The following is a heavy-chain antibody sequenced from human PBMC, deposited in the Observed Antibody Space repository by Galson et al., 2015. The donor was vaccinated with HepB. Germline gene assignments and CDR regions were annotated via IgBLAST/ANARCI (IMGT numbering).Heavy chain of an antibody. D-gene: IGHD3-16*02. CDR1: GFTFSSYS. V-gene: IGHV3-21*01. J-gene: IGHJ4*02. CDR2: ISSSSSYI. CDR3: ARDKTGSYRQYYFDY. Sequence: SLRLSCAASGFTFSSYSMNWVRQAPGKGLEWVSSISSSSSYIYYADSVKGRFTISRDNAKNSLYLQMNSLRAEDTAVYYCARDKTGSYRQYYFDYWGQGTLVTVSS.